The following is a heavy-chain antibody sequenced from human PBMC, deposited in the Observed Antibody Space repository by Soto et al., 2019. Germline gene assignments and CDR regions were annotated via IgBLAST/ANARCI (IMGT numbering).Heavy chain of an antibody. CDR1: GCTLSSYW. CDR3: VRESFPGTGGFDM. J-gene: IGHJ3*02. Sequence: GGPLRLSCTASGCTLSSYWMNWVRQAPGKRPEWVANMGENENEKYYVDSGRFTLSRDNAKNSVDLQMNDLRVEDTAVYYCVRESFPGTGGFDMWGQGTLVTVSS. D-gene: IGHD2-8*02. CDR2: MGENENEK. V-gene: IGHV3-7*04.